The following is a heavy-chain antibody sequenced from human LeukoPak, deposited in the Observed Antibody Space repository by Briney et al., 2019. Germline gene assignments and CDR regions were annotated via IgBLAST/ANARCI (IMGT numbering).Heavy chain of an antibody. CDR1: GFTFSSYG. CDR3: AKDGEGRYCSSTSCYDLAY. J-gene: IGHJ4*02. Sequence: GGSLRLSCAASGFTFSSYGMHWVRQAPGKGLEWVAVISYDGSNTYYADSVKGRFTISRDNSKNTLYLQMNSLRAEDTAVYYCAKDGEGRYCSSTSCYDLAYWGQGTLVTVSS. CDR2: ISYDGSNT. D-gene: IGHD2-2*01. V-gene: IGHV3-30*18.